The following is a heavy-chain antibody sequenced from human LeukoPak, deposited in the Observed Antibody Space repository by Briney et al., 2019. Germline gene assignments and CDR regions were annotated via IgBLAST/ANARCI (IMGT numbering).Heavy chain of an antibody. D-gene: IGHD3-3*01. CDR2: IKLDGSEK. Sequence: GGSLRLSCVASGFTFGKYWMSWVRQAPGKGLEWVANIKLDGSEKNYVDSVKGRFTISRDNTKNSLYLQMNSLRAEDTAVFYCARDQYDTWSRRENFDSWGQGTLVIVSS. J-gene: IGHJ4*02. CDR3: ARDQYDTWSRRENFDS. CDR1: GFTFGKYW. V-gene: IGHV3-7*03.